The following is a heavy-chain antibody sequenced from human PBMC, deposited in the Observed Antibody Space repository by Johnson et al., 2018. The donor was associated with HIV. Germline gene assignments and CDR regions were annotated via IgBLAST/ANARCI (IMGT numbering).Heavy chain of an antibody. CDR3: AREGLIVGATLGAFDI. V-gene: IGHV3-64*01. D-gene: IGHD1-26*01. Sequence: VQLVESGGGVVQPGRSLRLSCAASGFTFSSYAMHWVRQAPGKGLEYVSAISSNGGSTYYANSVKGRLTISRDNSKNTLYLQRGSLRAEDMAVYYCAREGLIVGATLGAFDIWGQGTMVTVSS. CDR1: GFTFSSYA. J-gene: IGHJ3*02. CDR2: ISSNGGST.